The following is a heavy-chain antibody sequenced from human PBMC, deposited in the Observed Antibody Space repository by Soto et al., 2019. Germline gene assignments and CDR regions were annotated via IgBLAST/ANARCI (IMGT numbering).Heavy chain of an antibody. V-gene: IGHV1-24*01. J-gene: IGHJ4*02. CDR1: GYTLTELS. D-gene: IGHD6-19*01. CDR2: FDPEDGET. Sequence: ASVKVSCKVSGYTLTELSMHWVRQAPGKGLEWMGGFDPEDGETIYAQKFRGRVTMTEDTSTDTAYMELSSLRSEDTAVYYCATAPYSSGWYDYDYWGQGTLVTVSS. CDR3: ATAPYSSGWYDYDY.